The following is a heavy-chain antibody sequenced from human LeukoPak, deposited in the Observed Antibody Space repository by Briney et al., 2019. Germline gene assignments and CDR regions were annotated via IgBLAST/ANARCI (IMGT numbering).Heavy chain of an antibody. CDR1: GGSISSGPYY. CDR2: ITYSGNT. D-gene: IGHD2-2*01. Sequence: PSETLSLTCTVSGGSISSGPYYWIWIRQHPGKGLEWIGYITYSGNTYYYPALNSRVTVSLDTSKTQFSLKLSSVTAADTAVYYCARVGFCSSTSCYPLDYWGQGTLVTVSS. CDR3: ARVGFCSSTSCYPLDY. J-gene: IGHJ4*02. V-gene: IGHV4-31*03.